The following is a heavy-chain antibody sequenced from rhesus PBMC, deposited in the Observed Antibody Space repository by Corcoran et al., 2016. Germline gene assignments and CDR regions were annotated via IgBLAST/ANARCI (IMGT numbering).Heavy chain of an antibody. CDR2: LSGSGGST. CDR3: ARVGGYNSLDV. Sequence: QLQLQESGPGLVKPSETLSLTCAVSGGSLIRHYWRWIRQPPGQGLEWIGRLSGSGGSTDYNPSLKGRVSISTDTSKNQFSLKLSSVTAADTAVYYCARVGGYNSLDVWGRGVRVTVSS. J-gene: IGHJ5-2*02. D-gene: IGHD3-34*01. CDR1: GGSLIRHY. V-gene: IGHV4-173*01.